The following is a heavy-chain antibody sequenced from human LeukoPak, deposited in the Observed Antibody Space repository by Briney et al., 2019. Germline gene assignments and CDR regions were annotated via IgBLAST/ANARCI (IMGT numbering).Heavy chain of an antibody. CDR2: IYYTGST. Sequence: SETLSLTCTVSGDSISSSNDYWGWIRQPPGKGLEWIGNIYYTGSTYYNPSLKSRVAISVDTSKNQFSLKLSSVTAADTAVYYCAKDGDHANWGQGTLVTVSS. CDR3: AKDGDHAN. J-gene: IGHJ4*02. D-gene: IGHD7-27*01. V-gene: IGHV4-39*07. CDR1: GDSISSSNDY.